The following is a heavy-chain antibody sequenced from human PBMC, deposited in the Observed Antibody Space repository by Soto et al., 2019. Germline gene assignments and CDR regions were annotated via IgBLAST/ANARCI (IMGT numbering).Heavy chain of an antibody. Sequence: QVQLGQSGAEVKKPGAAVTVSCKASGYTFITYDITWVRQAPGQGLAWMGWMNPDAGGTGYAQRFQGRINMTRNTSRSTAYVELSSLTSEDAAVDFCTRAQEVLPKYWGQGTQVTVSS. CDR3: TRAQEVLPKY. V-gene: IGHV1-8*01. CDR2: MNPDAGGT. D-gene: IGHD2-15*01. CDR1: GYTFITYD. J-gene: IGHJ1*01.